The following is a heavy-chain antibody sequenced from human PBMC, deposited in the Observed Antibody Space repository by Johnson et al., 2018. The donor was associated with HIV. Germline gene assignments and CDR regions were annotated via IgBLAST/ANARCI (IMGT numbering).Heavy chain of an antibody. CDR2: IKQDGSEK. D-gene: IGHD6-13*01. CDR1: GFTFSSYW. Sequence: VQLVESGGGLVQPGGSLRLSCAASGFTFSSYWMSWVRQAPGKGLEWVANIKQDGSEKYYVYSVKGRFTISRDNAKNSLYLQMNSLRAEDTAVYYCAKGRYSSSWYLAGAFDIWGQGTMVTVSS. V-gene: IGHV3-7*01. J-gene: IGHJ3*02. CDR3: AKGRYSSSWYLAGAFDI.